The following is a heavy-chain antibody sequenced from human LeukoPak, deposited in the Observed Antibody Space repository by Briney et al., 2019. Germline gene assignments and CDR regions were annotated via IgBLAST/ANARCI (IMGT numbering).Heavy chain of an antibody. J-gene: IGHJ4*02. Sequence: SETLSLTCAVSGASISGSGYYLGWIRQPPGKGLEWIGTFYYSGSTYYNPSLKSRVTISVDTSKNQFSLKLSSVTAADTAVYFCARAPHFFDTSGSRYYFDYWGQGALVTVSS. V-gene: IGHV4-39*07. CDR1: GASISGSGYY. CDR2: FYYSGST. D-gene: IGHD3-22*01. CDR3: ARAPHFFDTSGSRYYFDY.